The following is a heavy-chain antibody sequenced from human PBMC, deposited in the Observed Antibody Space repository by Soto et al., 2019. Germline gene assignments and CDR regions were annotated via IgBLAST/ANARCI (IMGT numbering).Heavy chain of an antibody. V-gene: IGHV3-74*01. J-gene: IGHJ5*02. CDR1: GFTFSSYW. CDR2: INSDGSST. CDR3: ARGQRYFDWLLVEWFDP. D-gene: IGHD3-9*01. Sequence: EVQLVESGGGLVQPGGSLRLSCAASGFTFSSYWMHWVRQAPGKGLVWVSRINSDGSSTSYADSVKGRFTISRDNAKNTLYLQMNSLRAEDTAVYYCARGQRYFDWLLVEWFDPWGQGTLVTLSS.